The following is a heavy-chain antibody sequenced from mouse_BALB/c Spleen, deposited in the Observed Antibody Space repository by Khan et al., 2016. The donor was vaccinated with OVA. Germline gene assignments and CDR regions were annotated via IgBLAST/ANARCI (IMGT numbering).Heavy chain of an antibody. CDR1: GYTFTSYG. V-gene: IGHV1-53*01. J-gene: IGHJ4*01. Sequence: QVQLQQSGAELVKPGASVKMSCKASGYTFTSYGMNWIKQRPGQALEWIGRITPGNGNTTYNENFKGKATLTLDTSSSTAYIQLSSLTSEDSAVYSCASEDCYRRSCYSLDYWGQGTSVTVSS. CDR3: ASEDCYRRSCYSLDY. D-gene: IGHD1-1*01. CDR2: ITPGNGNT.